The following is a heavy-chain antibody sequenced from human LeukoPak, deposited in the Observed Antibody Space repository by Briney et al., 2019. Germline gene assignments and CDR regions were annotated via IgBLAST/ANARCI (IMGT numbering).Heavy chain of an antibody. Sequence: GGSLRLSCAASGFTFSSYGMHWVRQAPGKGLEWVAVISYDGSNKYYADSVKGRFTISRDNSKNTLYLQMNSLRAEDTAVHYCAKDRPYYYDSSGYYGGLGYYFDYWGQGTLVTVSS. V-gene: IGHV3-30*18. CDR3: AKDRPYYYDSSGYYGGLGYYFDY. CDR2: ISYDGSNK. D-gene: IGHD3-22*01. CDR1: GFTFSSYG. J-gene: IGHJ4*02.